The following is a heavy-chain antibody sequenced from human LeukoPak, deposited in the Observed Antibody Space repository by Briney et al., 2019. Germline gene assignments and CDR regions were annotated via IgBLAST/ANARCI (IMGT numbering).Heavy chain of an antibody. Sequence: GGSLRLSCAASGFTFSSYGMHGVRQAPGKGLEGVAFIRYDGSNKYYADSVKGRFTISRDNSKNTLYLQVNTLRADDTAVYYCAKDPGVRYFDWFPYYYSIDVWGKGTTVTISS. CDR2: IRYDGSNK. V-gene: IGHV3-30*02. CDR1: GFTFSSYG. D-gene: IGHD3-9*01. CDR3: AKDPGVRYFDWFPYYYSIDV. J-gene: IGHJ6*03.